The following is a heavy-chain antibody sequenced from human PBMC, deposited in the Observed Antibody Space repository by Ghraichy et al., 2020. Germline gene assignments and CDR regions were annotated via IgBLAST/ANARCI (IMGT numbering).Heavy chain of an antibody. CDR2: ISSSGGTT. J-gene: IGHJ4*02. Sequence: GGSLRLSCAASGFTFVTDAMSWVRQAPGKGLEWISVISSSGGTTYYADSVRGRFTISRDNSKNTLYLQMSGLTAEDTAVYYCARGGRHTFGFDYWGRGTLVTVSS. CDR3: ARGGRHTFGFDY. CDR1: GFTFVTDA. V-gene: IGHV3-23*01. D-gene: IGHD3-16*01.